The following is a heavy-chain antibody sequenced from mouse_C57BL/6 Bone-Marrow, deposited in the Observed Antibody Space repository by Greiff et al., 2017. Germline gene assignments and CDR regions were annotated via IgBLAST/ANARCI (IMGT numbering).Heavy chain of an antibody. D-gene: IGHD1-1*01. CDR3: ARRGTTVVGNWYFDV. Sequence: QVQLKQSGPELVKPGASVKISCKASGYTFTDYYINWVKQRPGQGLEWIGWIFPGSGSTYYNEKFKGKDTLTVDKSSSTAYMLLSSLTSEDSAVYFCARRGTTVVGNWYFDVWGTGTTVTVSS. CDR1: GYTFTDYY. CDR2: IFPGSGST. V-gene: IGHV1-75*01. J-gene: IGHJ1*03.